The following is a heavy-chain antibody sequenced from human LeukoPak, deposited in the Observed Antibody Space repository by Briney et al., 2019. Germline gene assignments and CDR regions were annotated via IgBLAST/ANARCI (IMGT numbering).Heavy chain of an antibody. CDR3: ARKSSIAARGAFDI. Sequence: SETLSLTCAVYGGSFSGYYWSWIRQPPGKGLEWIGEINHSGSTNYNPSLKSRVTISVDTSKNQFSLKLSSETAADTAVYYCARKSSIAARGAFDIWGQGTMVTVSS. D-gene: IGHD6-6*01. J-gene: IGHJ3*02. V-gene: IGHV4-34*01. CDR2: INHSGST. CDR1: GGSFSGYY.